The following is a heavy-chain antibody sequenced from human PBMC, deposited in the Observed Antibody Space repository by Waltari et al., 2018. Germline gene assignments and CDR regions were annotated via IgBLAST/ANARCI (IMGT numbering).Heavy chain of an antibody. CDR2: IYYSGST. CDR1: GGSISSYY. J-gene: IGHJ3*02. Sequence: QVQLQESGPGLVKPSETLSLTYTVSGGSISSYYWSWIRQPPGKGLEWIGYIYYSGSTNYNPSLKSRVTISVDTSKNQFSLKLSSVTAADTAVYYCARAYDSAYSNYDDAFDIWGQGTMVTVSS. CDR3: ARAYDSAYSNYDDAFDI. V-gene: IGHV4-59*01. D-gene: IGHD4-4*01.